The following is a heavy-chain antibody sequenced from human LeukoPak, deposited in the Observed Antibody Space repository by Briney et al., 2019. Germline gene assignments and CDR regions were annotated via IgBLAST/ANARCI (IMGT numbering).Heavy chain of an antibody. V-gene: IGHV3-23*01. CDR1: AFTFSSYA. D-gene: IGHD2-21*01. Sequence: PRGSLRLSCAASAFTFSSYAMSWVRQAPGKGLEWVSAISGSGGSTYYADSVKGRFTISRDNSKNTLYLQMNSLRAEDTAVYYCAKSSVGIPPPGFDYWGQGTLVTVSS. CDR3: AKSSVGIPPPGFDY. J-gene: IGHJ4*02. CDR2: ISGSGGST.